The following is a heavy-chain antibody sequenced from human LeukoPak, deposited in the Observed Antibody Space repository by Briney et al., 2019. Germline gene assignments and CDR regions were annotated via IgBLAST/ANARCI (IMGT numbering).Heavy chain of an antibody. Sequence: QSGGSLRLSCAASGFAFSSYAMHWVRQAPGKGLEWVAVISYDGSNKYYADSVKGRFTISRDNSKNTLYLQMNSLRAEDTAVYYCARADALNYYYMDVWGKGITVTVSS. CDR3: ARADALNYYYMDV. V-gene: IGHV3-30*01. CDR1: GFAFSSYA. CDR2: ISYDGSNK. J-gene: IGHJ6*03. D-gene: IGHD2-2*01.